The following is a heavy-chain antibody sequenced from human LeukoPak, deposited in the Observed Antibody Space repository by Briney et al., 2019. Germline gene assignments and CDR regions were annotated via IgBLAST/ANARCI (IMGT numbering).Heavy chain of an antibody. CDR2: IGGSGGST. CDR1: GFTFSSYA. D-gene: IGHD1-26*01. J-gene: IGHJ3*02. CDR3: AKDPGEWELPDAFDI. Sequence: GGSLRLSCAASGFTFSSYAMSWVRQAPGEGLEWVSAIGGSGGSTYYADSVKGRFTISRDNSKNTLYLQMNSLRAEDTAVYYCAKDPGEWELPDAFDIWGQGTMVTVSS. V-gene: IGHV3-23*01.